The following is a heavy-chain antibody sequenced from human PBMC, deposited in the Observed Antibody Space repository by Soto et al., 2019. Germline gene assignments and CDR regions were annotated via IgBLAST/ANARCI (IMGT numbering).Heavy chain of an antibody. V-gene: IGHV1-8*01. Sequence: ASVKVSCKASGYTFTSYDINWVRQATGQGLEWMGWMNPNSGNTGYAKKFQGRVTMTRNTSISTAYMELSSLRSEDTAVYYCARVSNEIYYYYYYMDVWGKGTTVTVSS. J-gene: IGHJ6*03. D-gene: IGHD4-4*01. CDR1: GYTFTSYD. CDR3: ARVSNEIYYYYYYMDV. CDR2: MNPNSGNT.